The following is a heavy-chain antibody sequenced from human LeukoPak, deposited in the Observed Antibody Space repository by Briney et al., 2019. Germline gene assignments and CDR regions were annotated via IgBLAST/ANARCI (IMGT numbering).Heavy chain of an antibody. Sequence: SETLSLTCTVSGGSISSYYWSWIRQPPGKGLEWIGYIYYSGSTNYNPSLKSRVTISVDTSKNQFSLKLSSVTAADTAVYYCARRPGYSSSWYAKRGFDYWGQGTLVTVSS. CDR1: GGSISSYY. CDR2: IYYSGST. J-gene: IGHJ4*02. CDR3: ARRPGYSSSWYAKRGFDY. V-gene: IGHV4-59*12. D-gene: IGHD6-13*01.